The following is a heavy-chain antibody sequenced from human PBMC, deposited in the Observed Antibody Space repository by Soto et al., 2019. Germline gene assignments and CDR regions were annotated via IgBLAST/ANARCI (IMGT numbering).Heavy chain of an antibody. D-gene: IGHD6-13*01. CDR1: VDSITTYY. CDR3: ARYSNNWFQTEGMDV. J-gene: IGHJ6*02. CDR2: IDTSGKT. Sequence: SETLSLNCTVSVDSITTYYWSWIRQPAGKGLEWIWRIDTSGKTNYNPSLKSRVTMSVDTSKKQFSLKLTSVTAADTAVYYCARYSNNWFQTEGMDVGCQGTRVTVSS. V-gene: IGHV4-4*07.